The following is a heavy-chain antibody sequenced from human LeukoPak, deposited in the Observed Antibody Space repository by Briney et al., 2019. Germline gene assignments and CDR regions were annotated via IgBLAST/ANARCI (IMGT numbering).Heavy chain of an antibody. D-gene: IGHD1-26*01. Sequence: GGTLRLSCTASGFTFSNYGMNWVRQAPGRGLEWVSAVSGSGGITYYADSVKGRFTISRDNSKNTLYLQISSLRAEDTAVYYCAKDRSIGTYYTFDYWGQGTLVIVSS. CDR1: GFTFSNYG. J-gene: IGHJ4*02. CDR3: AKDRSIGTYYTFDY. V-gene: IGHV3-23*01. CDR2: VSGSGGIT.